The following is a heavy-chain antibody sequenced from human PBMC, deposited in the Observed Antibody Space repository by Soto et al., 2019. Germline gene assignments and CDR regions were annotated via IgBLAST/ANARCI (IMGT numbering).Heavy chain of an antibody. CDR3: ARAGGRGRPDWYFNG. CDR1: GGSISSGGYS. V-gene: IGHV4-30-2*01. Sequence: QLQLQESGSGLVKPSQTLSLTCAVSGGSISSGGYSWSWLRQPPGKGLEWIGYIFHSGSTYYNPCPKSRVTMTVDGAKNPFSLVASPVTAPGTGVYYRARAGGRGRPDWYFNGWGRGTLVTVSS. CDR2: IFHSGST. D-gene: IGHD3-16*01. J-gene: IGHJ2*01.